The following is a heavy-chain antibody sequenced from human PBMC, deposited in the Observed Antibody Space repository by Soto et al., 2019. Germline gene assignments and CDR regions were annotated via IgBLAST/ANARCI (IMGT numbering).Heavy chain of an antibody. CDR1: GYSFITYW. J-gene: IGHJ6*02. Sequence: GESLKISCVGAGYSFITYWVAWVRQMPGKGLEWMGIFNPRDPAATYSPSFQGQVIISADRSISTAYLQWNSLKASDTAIYYCARGGKHGSHFYGMDVWGQGTTVTVYS. D-gene: IGHD1-26*01. V-gene: IGHV5-51*01. CDR2: FNPRDPAA. CDR3: ARGGKHGSHFYGMDV.